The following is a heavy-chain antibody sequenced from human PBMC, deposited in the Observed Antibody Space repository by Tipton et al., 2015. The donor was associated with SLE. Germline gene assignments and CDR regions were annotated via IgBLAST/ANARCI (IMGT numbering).Heavy chain of an antibody. D-gene: IGHD1-1*01. CDR2: RFHDGNI. CDR1: GDSVKSRF. CDR3: ARGREWNWSPYYMDV. J-gene: IGHJ6*03. Sequence: TLSLTCTVSGDSVKSRFLIWGRQPAGRGLEWLAYRFHDGNINYNPSLKTRLTMSVDTSRDQFSLTLNSVTAADTGIYYCARGREWNWSPYYMDVWGKGTTVTVSS. V-gene: IGHV4-59*02.